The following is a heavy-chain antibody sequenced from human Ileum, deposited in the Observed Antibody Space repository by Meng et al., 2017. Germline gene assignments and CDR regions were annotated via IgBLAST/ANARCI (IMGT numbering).Heavy chain of an antibody. V-gene: IGHV1-3*01. Sequence: QVPLVQSGAKVKKPGASMRISCKPSGFTFGNYAIYWVRQAPGQSLEWLGWIHAGSGDTKFSQTFQGRLTFNRDTSADTVYMELSSLTSGDRAVYYCGRGRASFYFDFLGQGTLVTVSS. D-gene: IGHD6-6*01. CDR1: GFTFGNYA. CDR3: GRGRASFYFDF. CDR2: IHAGSGDT. J-gene: IGHJ4*01.